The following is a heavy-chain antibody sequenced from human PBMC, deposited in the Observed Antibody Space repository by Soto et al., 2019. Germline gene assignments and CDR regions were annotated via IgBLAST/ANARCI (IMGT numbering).Heavy chain of an antibody. D-gene: IGHD6-6*01. Sequence: GASVEVSCKASGYTFTSYSMHWVLQAPGQRLEWMGWINAGNGNTKYSQKFQGRVTITRDTSASTAYMELSSLRSEDTAVYYCARDLGYSSSSFYYYGMDVWGQGTTVTVSS. CDR1: GYTFTSYS. CDR3: ARDLGYSSSSFYYYGMDV. V-gene: IGHV1-3*01. CDR2: INAGNGNT. J-gene: IGHJ6*02.